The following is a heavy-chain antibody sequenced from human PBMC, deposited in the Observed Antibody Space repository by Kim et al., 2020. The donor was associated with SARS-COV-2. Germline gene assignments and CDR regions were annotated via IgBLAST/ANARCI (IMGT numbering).Heavy chain of an antibody. CDR1: GFTFSSYS. J-gene: IGHJ4*02. Sequence: GGSLRLSCAASGFTFSSYSMNWVRQAPGKGLEWVSSISSSSSYIYYADSVKGRFTISRDNAKNSLYLQMNSLRAEDTAVYYCARGGGVKWELLHGDDYWGQGTLVTVSS. D-gene: IGHD1-26*01. CDR2: ISSSSSYI. CDR3: ARGGGVKWELLHGDDY. V-gene: IGHV3-21*01.